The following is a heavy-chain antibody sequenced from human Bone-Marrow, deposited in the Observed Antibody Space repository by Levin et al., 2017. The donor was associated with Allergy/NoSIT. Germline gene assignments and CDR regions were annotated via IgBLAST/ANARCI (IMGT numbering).Heavy chain of an antibody. CDR3: ARDKRAATPYYLDD. CDR2: ISWNSGSR. Sequence: SCAASGFTFDDYAMHWVRQAPGKGPEWVSGISWNSGSRGYADSVKGRFTISRDNAKNSLYLQMNSLRPEDTALYYCARDKRAATPYYLDDWGQGTLVTVSS. J-gene: IGHJ4*02. CDR1: GFTFDDYA. V-gene: IGHV3-9*01. D-gene: IGHD2-15*01.